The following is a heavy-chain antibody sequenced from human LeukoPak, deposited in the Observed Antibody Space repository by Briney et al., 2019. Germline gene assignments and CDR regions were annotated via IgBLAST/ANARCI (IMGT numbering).Heavy chain of an antibody. CDR3: AQSDYGGNSRFYYYYGMDV. J-gene: IGHJ6*02. V-gene: IGHV1-8*01. D-gene: IGHD4-23*01. Sequence: ASVKVSCKASGYTFTSYDINWVRQATGQXXXXXGWMNPNSGNTGYAQKFQGRVTMTRNTSISTAYMELSSLRSEDTAVYYCAQSDYGGNSRFYYYYGMDVWGQGTTVTVSS. CDR1: GYTFTSYD. CDR2: MNPNSGNT.